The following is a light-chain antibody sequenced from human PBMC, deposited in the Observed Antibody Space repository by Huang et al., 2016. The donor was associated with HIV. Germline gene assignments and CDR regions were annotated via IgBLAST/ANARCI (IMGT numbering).Light chain of an antibody. CDR2: NVS. J-gene: IGKJ1*01. V-gene: IGKV2-30*01. CDR3: MQGTHWPPGT. Sequence: DVVMTQSTLSLPVTLGQPASIYCRSSQSLVYIDGNTYLNCFQQRPGQSPRRLIYNVSIPDSVVPYRFGGSGSCTVFPLKIRSVEAEDVWVYYCMQGTHWPPGTFGEGTKVEI. CDR1: QSLVYIDGNTY.